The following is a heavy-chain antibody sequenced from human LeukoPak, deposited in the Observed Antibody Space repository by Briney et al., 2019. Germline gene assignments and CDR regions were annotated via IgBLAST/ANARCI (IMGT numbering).Heavy chain of an antibody. J-gene: IGHJ4*02. CDR1: GFTFSSYW. CDR3: ARGLWRSIVGANGDY. D-gene: IGHD1-26*01. CDR2: INTDGSST. V-gene: IGHV3-74*01. Sequence: GGSLRLSCAASGFTFSSYWMHWVRQAPGKGLVWVSRINTDGSSTSYADSVKGRFTISRDNSKNTLYLQMNSLRAEDTAIYYCARGLWRSIVGANGDYWGQGTLVTVSS.